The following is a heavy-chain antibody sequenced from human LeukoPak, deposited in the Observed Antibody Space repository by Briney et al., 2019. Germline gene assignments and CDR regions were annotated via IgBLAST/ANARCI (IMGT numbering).Heavy chain of an antibody. CDR2: ISGSGGST. CDR1: EFTFSSYA. D-gene: IGHD5-24*01. CDR3: AKGEQRWLQLCYFDY. Sequence: GGSLRLSCAASEFTFSSYAMSWVRQAPGKGLEWVSAISGSGGSTYYADSVKGRFTISRDNSKNTLYLQMNSLRAEDTAVYYCAKGEQRWLQLCYFDYWGQGTLVTVSS. V-gene: IGHV3-23*01. J-gene: IGHJ4*02.